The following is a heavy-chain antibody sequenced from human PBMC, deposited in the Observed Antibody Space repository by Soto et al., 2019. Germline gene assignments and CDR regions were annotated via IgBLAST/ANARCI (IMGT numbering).Heavy chain of an antibody. D-gene: IGHD3-3*01. J-gene: IGHJ3*02. CDR1: GFTFSSYA. V-gene: IGHV3-30-3*01. CDR3: ARASGDFWLFDI. CDR2: ISYDGSNK. Sequence: QVQLVESGGGVVQPGRSLRLSCAASGFTFSSYAMHWVRQAPGKGLEWVAVISYDGSNKYYADSVKGRFTISRDNSKNTRYLQMNSLRAEDTAVYYCARASGDFWLFDIWGQGTMVTVSS.